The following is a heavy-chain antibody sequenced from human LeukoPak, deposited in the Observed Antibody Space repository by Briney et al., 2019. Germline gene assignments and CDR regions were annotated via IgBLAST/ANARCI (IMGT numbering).Heavy chain of an antibody. CDR1: GGSISSYY. J-gene: IGHJ5*02. CDR3: ARGKVEREAYWFDP. CDR2: IYYSGST. D-gene: IGHD2-15*01. Sequence: SETLSLTCTVSGGSISSYYWSWIRQPPGKGLEWIGYIYYSGSTNYNPSLKSRVTISVDTSKNQFSLKLSSVTAADTAVYYCARGKVEREAYWFDPWGQGTLVTVSS. V-gene: IGHV4-59*01.